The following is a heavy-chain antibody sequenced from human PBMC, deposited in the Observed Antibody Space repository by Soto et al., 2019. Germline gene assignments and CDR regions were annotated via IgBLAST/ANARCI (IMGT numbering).Heavy chain of an antibody. D-gene: IGHD6-13*01. CDR2: IYYSGST. J-gene: IGHJ6*02. Sequence: NPSETLALTCTVCGGSISSYDGGWIRQPPGKGLEWIGYIYYSGSTNYNPSLKSRVTISVDTSKNQFSLKLSSVTAADTAVYYCAGRTEQQPGSGYGMDVWGQGTTVTVSS. V-gene: IGHV4-59*01. CDR3: AGRTEQQPGSGYGMDV. CDR1: GGSISSYD.